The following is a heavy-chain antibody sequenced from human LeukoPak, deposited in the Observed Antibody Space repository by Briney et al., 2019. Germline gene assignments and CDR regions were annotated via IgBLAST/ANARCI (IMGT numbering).Heavy chain of an antibody. CDR2: IKQDGSEK. D-gene: IGHD1-1*01. CDR1: GFTFSSYW. Sequence: GGSLRLSCAASGFTFSSYWMSWVRQAPGKGLEWVANIKQDGSEKYYVDSVKGRFTISRDNAKNSLYLQMNSLRAEDTAVYYCARCRYNFGNWFDPWGQGTLVTVSS. J-gene: IGHJ5*02. V-gene: IGHV3-7*01. CDR3: ARCRYNFGNWFDP.